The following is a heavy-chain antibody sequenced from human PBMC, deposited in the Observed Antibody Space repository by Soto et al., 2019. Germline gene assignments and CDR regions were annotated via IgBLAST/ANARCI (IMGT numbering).Heavy chain of an antibody. Sequence: QVQLQQWGAGLLKPSETLSLTCAVYGGSFSGYYWSWIRQPPGKGLEWIGEINHSGSTNYNPSLKSRVPLSVAPTKTQFSLRLRSVTAADRAVYYCAGGRTREAGPMVRGVIIPYKYYFDYWGRGTLVTVSS. J-gene: IGHJ4*02. CDR3: AGGRTREAGPMVRGVIIPYKYYFDY. CDR1: GGSFSGYY. CDR2: INHSGST. D-gene: IGHD3-10*01. V-gene: IGHV4-34*01.